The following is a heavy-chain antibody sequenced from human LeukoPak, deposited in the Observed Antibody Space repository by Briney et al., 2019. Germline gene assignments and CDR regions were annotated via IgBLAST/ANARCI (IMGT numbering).Heavy chain of an antibody. CDR1: GYTFTSYA. Sequence: ASVKVSCKASGYTFTSYAMNWVRQAPGQGLEWMGWINTNTGNPTYAQGFTGRFVFSLDTSVSTAYLQISSLKAEDTAVCYCAEGHYYGSGSRQYYYYYYMDVWGKGTTVTVSS. CDR3: AEGHYYGSGSRQYYYYYYMDV. J-gene: IGHJ6*03. D-gene: IGHD3-10*01. V-gene: IGHV7-4-1*02. CDR2: INTNTGNP.